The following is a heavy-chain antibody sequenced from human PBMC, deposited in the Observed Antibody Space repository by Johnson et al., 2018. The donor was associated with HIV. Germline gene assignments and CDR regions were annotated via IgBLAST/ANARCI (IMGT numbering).Heavy chain of an antibody. CDR1: GFTVSSNY. CDR2: IYSGDST. Sequence: EVLLLESGGGLVQPGGSLRLSCAASGFTVSSNYMNWVRQAPGKGLDWVSLIYSGDSTYYADSVKGRFSISRDNSKNTLYLQMNSLRAEDTAVYYCARERGVGHAFDIWGQGTMVTVAS. V-gene: IGHV3-66*01. J-gene: IGHJ3*02. D-gene: IGHD1-26*01. CDR3: ARERGVGHAFDI.